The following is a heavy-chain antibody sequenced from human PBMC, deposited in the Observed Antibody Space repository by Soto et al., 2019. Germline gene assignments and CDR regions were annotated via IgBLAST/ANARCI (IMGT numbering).Heavy chain of an antibody. CDR3: ARGRGDSSGYYSDYYYYYMDV. CDR2: ISSSSSTI. CDR1: GFTFSSYS. V-gene: IGHV3-48*04. J-gene: IGHJ6*03. D-gene: IGHD3-22*01. Sequence: GGSLRLSCAASGFTFSSYSMNWVRQAPGKGLEWVSYISSSSSTIYYADSVKGRFTISRDNAKNSLYLQMNSLRAEDTAVYYCARGRGDSSGYYSDYYYYYMDVWGKGTTVTVSS.